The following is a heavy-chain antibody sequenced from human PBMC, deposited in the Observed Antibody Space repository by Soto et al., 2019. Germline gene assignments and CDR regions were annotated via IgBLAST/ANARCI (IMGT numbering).Heavy chain of an antibody. V-gene: IGHV4-31*03. D-gene: IGHD1-26*01. CDR3: ARAGGTVAATSFHGLDX. Sequence: SETLSLTCTVSGDSISRVGSYWTWIRQRPGKGLEGIGHSYHIANSYYNPSLQSRVAISVDTYKNKFSLKLTSVTAADTAVYYCARAGGTVAATSFHGLDXWGQGTSVTVS. CDR1: GDSISRVGSY. J-gene: IGHJ6*02. CDR2: SYHIANS.